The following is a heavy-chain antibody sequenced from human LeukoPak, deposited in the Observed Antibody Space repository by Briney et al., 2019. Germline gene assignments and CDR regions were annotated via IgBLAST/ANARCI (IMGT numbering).Heavy chain of an antibody. Sequence: GGSLRLSCAASGFMFSSYAMSWVRQAPGKGLEWVSSISGGGDSTFYADPVKGRFTLSRDNSRNTLFLQMNSLRVEDTAIYYCGRDLKLDYWGQGTLVSVSS. CDR2: ISGGGDST. D-gene: IGHD3-9*01. J-gene: IGHJ4*02. V-gene: IGHV3-23*01. CDR3: GRDLKLDY. CDR1: GFMFSSYA.